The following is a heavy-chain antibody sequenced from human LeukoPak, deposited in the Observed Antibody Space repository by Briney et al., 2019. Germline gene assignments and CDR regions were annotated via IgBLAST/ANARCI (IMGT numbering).Heavy chain of an antibody. D-gene: IGHD4-11*01. V-gene: IGHV3-66*01. CDR1: GFTVSSNY. CDR2: IYSGGST. J-gene: IGHJ4*02. Sequence: GGSLRLSCAASGFTVSSNYMSWVRQAPGKGLEWVSVIYSGGSTYYADSVKGRFTISRDNSKNTLYLQMNSLRAEDTAVYYCARAFENNYHFDYWGQGTLVTVSS. CDR3: ARAFENNYHFDY.